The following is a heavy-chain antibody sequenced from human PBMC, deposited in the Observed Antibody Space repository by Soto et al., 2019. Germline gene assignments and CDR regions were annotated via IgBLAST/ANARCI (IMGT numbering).Heavy chain of an antibody. CDR3: ARDPPDFHSAFDY. CDR2: TYYRSKWYN. CDR1: GDSVSSNSAA. V-gene: IGHV6-1*01. D-gene: IGHD4-4*01. J-gene: IGHJ4*02. Sequence: SQTLSLTCVISGDSVSSNSAAWNLIRQSPSRGLEWLGRTYYRSKWYNDYAVSVKSRITINPDTSKNQFSLQLNSVTPEDTAVYYCARDPPDFHSAFDYWGQGTLVTVSS.